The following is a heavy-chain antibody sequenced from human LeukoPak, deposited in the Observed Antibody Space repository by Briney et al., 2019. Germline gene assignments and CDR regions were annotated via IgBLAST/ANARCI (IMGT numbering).Heavy chain of an antibody. J-gene: IGHJ6*02. Sequence: SETLSLTCTVSGGSISSYYWSWIRQPPGKGLEWIGYVYHSGSTNYNPSLKSRVTISVDTSKNQFSLKLSSVTAADTAVYYCARVAANPIQYYYYYYGMDVWGQGTTVTVSS. CDR2: VYHSGST. V-gene: IGHV4-59*01. D-gene: IGHD2-15*01. CDR1: GGSISSYY. CDR3: ARVAANPIQYYYYYYGMDV.